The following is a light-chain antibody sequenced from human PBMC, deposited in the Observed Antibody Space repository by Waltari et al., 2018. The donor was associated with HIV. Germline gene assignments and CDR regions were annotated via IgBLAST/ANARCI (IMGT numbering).Light chain of an antibody. CDR2: GNT. Sequence: QSVLTQPPSVSGAPVPRVTISCTGSSSNIGAGFDVHWYQQLPGTAPKLLLYGNTNRPSGVPDRFSGSKSGTSASLAITGLQAEDEADYYCQSYDSSLSGLLFGGGTKLTVL. CDR3: QSYDSSLSGLL. V-gene: IGLV1-40*01. CDR1: SSNIGAGFD. J-gene: IGLJ2*01.